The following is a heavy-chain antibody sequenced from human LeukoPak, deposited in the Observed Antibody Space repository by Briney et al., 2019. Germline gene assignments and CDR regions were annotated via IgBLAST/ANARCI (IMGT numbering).Heavy chain of an antibody. CDR2: IYYSGNI. Sequence: SETLSLTCTVSGGSISRSSYYWGWIRQPPGKGLEWIASIYYSGNIYYNPSLKSRVTISVDTSKNQFSLKLSSVTAADTAVCYCARQNGGAFDIWGQGTVATVSS. CDR1: GGSISRSSYY. V-gene: IGHV4-39*01. CDR3: ARQNGGAFDI. D-gene: IGHD1-1*01. J-gene: IGHJ3*02.